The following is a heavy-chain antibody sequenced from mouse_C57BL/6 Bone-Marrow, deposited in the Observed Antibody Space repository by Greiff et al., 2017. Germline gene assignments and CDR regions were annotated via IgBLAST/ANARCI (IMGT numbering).Heavy chain of an antibody. Sequence: VQLQQPGTELVKPGASVKLSCKASGYTFTSYWMHWVKQRPGPGLEWLGNINPSNGGTNYNEKFNTKATLTLDKSSSTAYMQLSSLKSEDSAVYSCAREGVVDYWGQGTTLTGSS. CDR3: AREGVVDY. CDR1: GYTFTSYW. J-gene: IGHJ2*01. CDR2: INPSNGGT. V-gene: IGHV1-53*01.